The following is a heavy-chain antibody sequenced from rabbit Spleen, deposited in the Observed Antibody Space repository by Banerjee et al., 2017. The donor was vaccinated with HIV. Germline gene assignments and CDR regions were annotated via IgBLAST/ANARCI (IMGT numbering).Heavy chain of an antibody. Sequence: QEQLVESGGGLVQPEGSLTLTCTASGFSFSSSYWICWVRQAPGKGLEWIGCINSYTGSTYYASWAKGRFTSSKTSSTTVTLQMNSLTAADTATYFCARARDTYDDIGDYARLDLWGPGTLVTVS. V-gene: IGHV1S45*01. CDR3: ARARDTYDDIGDYARLDL. CDR1: GFSFSSSYW. J-gene: IGHJ3*01. CDR2: INSYTGST. D-gene: IGHD2-1*01.